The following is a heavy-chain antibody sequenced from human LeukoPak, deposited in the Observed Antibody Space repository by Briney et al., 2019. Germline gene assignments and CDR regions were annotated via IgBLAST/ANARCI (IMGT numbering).Heavy chain of an antibody. Sequence: GGSLRLSCAASGFTFSLYNMNWVRQAPGKGLEWVSQISASETSIKYADSVRGRFTIARDNVKNSVYLQMNSLRAEDTAIYYCVRDNLENQWLERSYWGQGTLVTVSS. V-gene: IGHV3-48*03. J-gene: IGHJ4*02. CDR1: GFTFSLYN. D-gene: IGHD6-19*01. CDR2: ISASETSI. CDR3: VRDNLENQWLERSY.